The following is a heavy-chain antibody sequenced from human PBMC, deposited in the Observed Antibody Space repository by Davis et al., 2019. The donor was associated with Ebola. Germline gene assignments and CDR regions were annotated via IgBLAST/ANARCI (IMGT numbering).Heavy chain of an antibody. CDR2: IKPDGSEK. D-gene: IGHD6-19*01. CDR3: ARDTGAGAAIQH. J-gene: IGHJ1*01. V-gene: IGHV3-7*01. Sequence: GESLKISCAASGFTFSNYWMSWVRQAPGKGPGWVANIKPDGSEKYYVDSVKGRFTISRDNAKNSLYLQMNSLGVEDTAVYYCARDTGAGAAIQHWGQGTLVTVSS. CDR1: GFTFSNYW.